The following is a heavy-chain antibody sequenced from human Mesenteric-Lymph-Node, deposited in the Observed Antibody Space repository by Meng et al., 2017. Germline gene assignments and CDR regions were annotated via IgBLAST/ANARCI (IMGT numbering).Heavy chain of an antibody. D-gene: IGHD2-15*01. J-gene: IGHJ6*02. Sequence: SETLSLTCTVSGGSISSYYWSWIRQPPGKGLEWIGEINHSGSTNYNPSLKSRVTISVDTSKNQFSLKLSSVTAADTAVYYCARAWDIVVVVRSYGMDVWGQGTTVTVSS. CDR2: INHSGST. CDR3: ARAWDIVVVVRSYGMDV. CDR1: GGSISSYY. V-gene: IGHV4-34*01.